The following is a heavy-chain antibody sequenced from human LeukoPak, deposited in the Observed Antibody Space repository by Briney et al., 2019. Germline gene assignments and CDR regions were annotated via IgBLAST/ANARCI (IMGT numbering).Heavy chain of an antibody. CDR1: GYTFTSYY. J-gene: IGHJ5*02. V-gene: IGHV1-46*01. Sequence: GASVKVSCKASGYTFTSYYMHWVRQAPGQGLEWMGIINPSGGSTSYAQKFQGRVTMTRNTSISTAYMELSSLRSEDTAVYYCAREILGSWYKNWFDPWGQGTLVTVSS. CDR3: AREILGSWYKNWFDP. D-gene: IGHD6-13*01. CDR2: INPSGGST.